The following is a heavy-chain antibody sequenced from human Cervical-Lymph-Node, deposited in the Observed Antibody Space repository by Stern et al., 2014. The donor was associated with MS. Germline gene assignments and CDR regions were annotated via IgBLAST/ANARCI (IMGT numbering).Heavy chain of an antibody. Sequence: VQLVESGAEVKKPGSSVKVSCKASGGTISSYAISWVRQAPGQGLEWMGGIIPIFGTANYAQKFQGRVTITADESTSTAYMELSSLRSEDTAVYYCARFVVPAGIWDIWGQGTMVTVSS. V-gene: IGHV1-69*01. CDR2: IIPIFGTA. CDR3: ARFVVPAGIWDI. J-gene: IGHJ3*02. CDR1: GGTISSYA. D-gene: IGHD2-2*01.